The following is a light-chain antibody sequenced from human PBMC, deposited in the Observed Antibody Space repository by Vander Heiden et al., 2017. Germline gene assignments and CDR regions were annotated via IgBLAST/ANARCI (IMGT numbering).Light chain of an antibody. J-gene: IGKJ4*01. CDR1: QYITDH. V-gene: IGKV1-39*01. CDR2: TAT. Sequence: DIQMTDSPSTLPASVGDRVSITCRASQYITDHLNWYQQKAGDAPKLLIYTATSLQSGVPSRFSGSGSGTDFTITISSLQPEEFATYYCQQSYSSPLTFGGGTKVEIK. CDR3: QQSYSSPLT.